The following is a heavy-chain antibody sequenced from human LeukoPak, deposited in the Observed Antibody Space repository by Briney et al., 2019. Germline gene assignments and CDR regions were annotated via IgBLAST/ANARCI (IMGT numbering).Heavy chain of an antibody. Sequence: GESLKISCKGSGYSFTSYWIGWVRQMPGKGLEWMGIIYPGDSDTRYSPSFQGQVTISADKSISTAYLQWSSLKDSDTAMYYCARRSSGSYSVGGYYYYMDVWGKGTTVTVSS. J-gene: IGHJ6*03. CDR3: ARRSSGSYSVGGYYYYMDV. CDR1: GYSFTSYW. V-gene: IGHV5-51*01. CDR2: IYPGDSDT. D-gene: IGHD1-26*01.